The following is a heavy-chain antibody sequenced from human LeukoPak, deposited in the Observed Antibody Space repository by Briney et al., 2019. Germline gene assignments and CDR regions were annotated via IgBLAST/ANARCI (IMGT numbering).Heavy chain of an antibody. CDR2: IYYSGST. Sequence: ASETLSLTCTVSGGSISSYYWSWIRQPPGKGLEWIGYIYYSGSTYYNPSLKSRVTISVDTSKNQFSLKLSSVTAADTAVYYCARLRVRGPGYGPWEGPTWLDYWGQGTLVTVSS. CDR1: GGSISSYY. CDR3: ARLRVRGPGYGPWEGPTWLDY. J-gene: IGHJ4*02. D-gene: IGHD5-18*01. V-gene: IGHV4-59*12.